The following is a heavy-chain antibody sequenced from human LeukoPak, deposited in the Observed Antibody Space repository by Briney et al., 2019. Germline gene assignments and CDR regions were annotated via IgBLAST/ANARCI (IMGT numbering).Heavy chain of an antibody. CDR2: XPGDSDT. Sequence: XPGDSDTRYSPSFQGQVTISADKSISTAYLQWSSLKASDTAMYYCARFFYYDSSGYGSDNDYWGQGTLVTVSS. J-gene: IGHJ4*02. D-gene: IGHD3-22*01. CDR3: ARFFYYDSSGYGSDNDY. V-gene: IGHV5-51*01.